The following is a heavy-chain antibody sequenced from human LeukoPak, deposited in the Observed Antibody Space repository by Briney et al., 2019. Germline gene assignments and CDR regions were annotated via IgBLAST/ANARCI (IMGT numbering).Heavy chain of an antibody. CDR1: GYTFTNYD. Sequence: ASVRVSCKTSGYTFTNYDINWVRQAPGQGLEWMGWISAYNGNTNYAQKLQGRVTMTTDTSTSTAYMELRSLRSDDTAVYYCARAFPRYDWDGSSSPPAIWGQGTMVTVSS. CDR3: ARAFPRYDWDGSSSPPAI. V-gene: IGHV1-18*01. D-gene: IGHD6-6*01. J-gene: IGHJ3*02. CDR2: ISAYNGNT.